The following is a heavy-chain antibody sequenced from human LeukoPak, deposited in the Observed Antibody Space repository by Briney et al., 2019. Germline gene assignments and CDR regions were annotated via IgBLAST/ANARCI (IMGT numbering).Heavy chain of an antibody. CDR1: GFTFSSYE. D-gene: IGHD2-2*01. J-gene: IGHJ3*02. CDR2: ISSSGSSI. CDR3: ARQGVRDFRVDI. V-gene: IGHV3-48*03. Sequence: GGSLRLSCAASGFTFSSYEMNWVRRAPGKGLEWVSYISSSGSSIYYADSVKGRFTISRDNAKNSLYLQMNSLRAEDTAVYYCARQGVRDFRVDIWGQGTMVTVSS.